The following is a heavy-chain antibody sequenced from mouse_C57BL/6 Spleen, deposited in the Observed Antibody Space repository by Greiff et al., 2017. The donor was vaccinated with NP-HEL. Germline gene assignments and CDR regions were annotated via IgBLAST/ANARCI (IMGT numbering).Heavy chain of an antibody. V-gene: IGHV5-4*01. Sequence: EVQLVESGGGLVKPGGSLKLSCAASGFTFSSYAMSWVRQTPEKRLEWVATISDGGSYTYYPDNVKGRFTISRDNAKNNLYLQMSHLKSEDTAMYYCARGRLITTVVGAMDYWGQGTSVTVSS. CDR3: ARGRLITTVVGAMDY. CDR2: ISDGGSYT. J-gene: IGHJ4*01. CDR1: GFTFSSYA. D-gene: IGHD1-1*01.